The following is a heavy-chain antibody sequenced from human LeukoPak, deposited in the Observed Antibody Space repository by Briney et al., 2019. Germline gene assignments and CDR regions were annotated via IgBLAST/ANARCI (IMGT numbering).Heavy chain of an antibody. D-gene: IGHD2-2*01. CDR1: GFTFSSYS. V-gene: IGHV3-48*01. J-gene: IGHJ3*02. CDR3: ARVDAYDAFDI. CDR2: ISSSSSTI. Sequence: GGSLRLSCAASGFTFSSYSMNWVRQAPGKGLEWVSSISSSSSTIYYADSVKGRFTISRDNAKNSLYLQMNSLRAEDTAVYYCARVDAYDAFDIWGQGTMVTVSS.